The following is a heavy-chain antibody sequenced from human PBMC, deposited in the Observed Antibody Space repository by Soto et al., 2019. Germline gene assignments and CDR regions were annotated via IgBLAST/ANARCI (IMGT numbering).Heavy chain of an antibody. D-gene: IGHD3-10*01. Sequence: ASLEGSCKASGYTFPRYDINWGGQAPGQGLEWMGWMNPNSGNTGYAQKFQGRVTMTRNTSISTAYMELSSLRSEDTAVYYCARGSVLLWFGELRVWGKGTTVTVSS. CDR2: MNPNSGNT. CDR3: ARGSVLLWFGELRV. V-gene: IGHV1-8*01. CDR1: GYTFPRYD. J-gene: IGHJ6*04.